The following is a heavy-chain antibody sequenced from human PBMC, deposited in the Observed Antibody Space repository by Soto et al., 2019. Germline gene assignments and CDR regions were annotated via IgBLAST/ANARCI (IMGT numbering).Heavy chain of an antibody. CDR1: GFTFSSYA. CDR3: ARVGAVASLYYYYGMDV. D-gene: IGHD6-19*01. CDR2: ISYDGSNK. J-gene: IGHJ6*02. V-gene: IGHV3-30-3*01. Sequence: GGSLRLSCAASGFTFSSYAMHWVRQAPGKGLEWVAVISYDGSNKYYADSVKGRFTISRDNSKNTLYLQMNSLRAEDTAVYYCARVGAVASLYYYYGMDVWGQGTTVTVSS.